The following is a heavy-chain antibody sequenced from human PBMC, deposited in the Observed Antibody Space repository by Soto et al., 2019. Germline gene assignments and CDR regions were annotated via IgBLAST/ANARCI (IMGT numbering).Heavy chain of an antibody. CDR3: ARDHRTGSDSV. CDR1: GYTFTDYY. J-gene: IGHJ4*02. V-gene: IGHV1-2*02. CDR2: INANNGFT. D-gene: IGHD1-26*01. Sequence: QVQLVQSGAEVKKPGASVKVSCKASGYTFTDYYIHWVRQAPGQGLEWMGWINANNGFTDYAQKFQDRFTMTRDTSINTAYMEVNSLRSDDTALYYCARDHRTGSDSVWGQGTLITVSS.